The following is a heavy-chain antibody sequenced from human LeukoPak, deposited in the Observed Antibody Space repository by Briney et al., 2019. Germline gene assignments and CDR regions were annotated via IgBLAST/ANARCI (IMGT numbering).Heavy chain of an antibody. J-gene: IGHJ3*02. CDR3: ARLISSGDYESSGYTLAHDAFDI. CDR2: IYSGGST. V-gene: IGHV3-53*01. CDR1: GFTVSSNY. D-gene: IGHD3-22*01. Sequence: GGSLRLSCAASGFTVSSNYMSWVRQAPGKGLEWVSVIYSGGSTYYADSVKGRFTISRDNSKNTLYLQMNSLRAEDTAVYYCARLISSGDYESSGYTLAHDAFDIWGQGTMVTVSS.